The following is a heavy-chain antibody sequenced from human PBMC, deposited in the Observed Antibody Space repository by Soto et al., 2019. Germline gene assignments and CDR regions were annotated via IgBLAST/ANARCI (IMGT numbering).Heavy chain of an antibody. Sequence: ASETLSLTCGVSGGSINSGGYSWSWIRQPPGRGLEWIGNIYPSGGANYSPSLKTRVTISVDRSMNQFSLNLGSVTAADTAVYYCDREIFPYGMDVWGPGTTVTVSS. V-gene: IGHV4-30-2*01. CDR2: IYPSGGA. D-gene: IGHD3-3*01. CDR3: DREIFPYGMDV. CDR1: GGSINSGGYS. J-gene: IGHJ6*02.